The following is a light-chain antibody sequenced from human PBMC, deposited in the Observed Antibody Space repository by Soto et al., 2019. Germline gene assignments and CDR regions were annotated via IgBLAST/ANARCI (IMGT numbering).Light chain of an antibody. CDR1: SSDVGGYNY. CDR3: SSYAGRYTYV. CDR2: DVT. Sequence: QSALTQPRSVSGSPGQSVSIFCTGTSSDVGGYNYVSWYQQHPGKAPKVMIYDVTKRPPGVPDRFSGSKSGNTASLTISGLQSEDEADYYCSSYAGRYTYVFGTGTKSPS. V-gene: IGLV2-11*01. J-gene: IGLJ1*01.